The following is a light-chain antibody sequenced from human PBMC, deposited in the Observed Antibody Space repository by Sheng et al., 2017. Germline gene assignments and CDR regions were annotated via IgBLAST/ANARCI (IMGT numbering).Light chain of an antibody. CDR2: AAS. V-gene: IGKV3-11*01. Sequence: EIVLTQSPATLSLSPGERATLSCRASQSISSYLAWYQQKPGQAPRLLIYAASNRATGIPARFSGSGSGTDFTLTISSLQSEDFAVYYCQQYNNRPPWTFGQGTKVEIK. CDR3: QQYNNRPPWT. J-gene: IGKJ1*01. CDR1: QSISSY.